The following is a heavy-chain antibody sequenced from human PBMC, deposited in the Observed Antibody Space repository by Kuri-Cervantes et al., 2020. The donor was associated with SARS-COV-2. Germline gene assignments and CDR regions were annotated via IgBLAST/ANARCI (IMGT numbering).Heavy chain of an antibody. Sequence: SETLSLTCTVSGGSISSYYWSWIRQPPGKGLEWIGYIYYSGSTNYNPSLKSRVTISVDTSKNQFSLKLSSVTAADTAVYYCARAPQYSSRFDYWGQGTLVTVSS. D-gene: IGHD6-13*01. CDR3: ARAPQYSSRFDY. CDR2: IYYSGST. J-gene: IGHJ4*02. CDR1: GGSISSYY. V-gene: IGHV4-59*08.